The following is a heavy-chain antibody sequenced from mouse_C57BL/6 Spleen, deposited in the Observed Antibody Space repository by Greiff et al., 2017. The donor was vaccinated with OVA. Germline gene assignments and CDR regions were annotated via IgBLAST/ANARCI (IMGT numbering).Heavy chain of an antibody. Sequence: QVQLKQPGAELVMPGASVKLSCKASGYTFTSYWMHWVKQRPGQGLEWIGEIDPSDSYTNYNQKFKGKSTLTVDKSSSTAYMQLSSLTSEDSAVYYCARWGTTVVATPYAMDYWGQGTSVTVSS. D-gene: IGHD1-1*01. V-gene: IGHV1-69*01. J-gene: IGHJ4*01. CDR3: ARWGTTVVATPYAMDY. CDR2: IDPSDSYT. CDR1: GYTFTSYW.